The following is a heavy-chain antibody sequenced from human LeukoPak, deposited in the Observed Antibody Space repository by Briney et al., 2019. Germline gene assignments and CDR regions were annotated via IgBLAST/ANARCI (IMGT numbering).Heavy chain of an antibody. CDR1: GGSISSSSYY. J-gene: IGHJ4*02. D-gene: IGHD1-26*01. Sequence: SETLSLTCTVSGGSISSSSYYWGWIRQPPGKGLEGIGSIYYSGSTYYNPSLKSRATISVDTSKNQFPLKLSSVTAADRALYLGARWLPDSGYWGQGALVTVCS. CDR2: IYYSGST. CDR3: ARWLPDSGY. V-gene: IGHV4-39*06.